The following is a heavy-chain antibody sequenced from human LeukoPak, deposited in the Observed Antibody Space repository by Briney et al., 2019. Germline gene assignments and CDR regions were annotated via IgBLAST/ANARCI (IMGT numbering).Heavy chain of an antibody. V-gene: IGHV3-7*01. CDR3: AREGYDFWSGYAIYYYYYGMDV. D-gene: IGHD3-3*01. CDR2: IKQDGSEK. J-gene: IGHJ6*02. Sequence: PGGSLRLSCVGSGFTFSRYYMTWVRQAPGKGLEWVANIKQDGSEKYYVDSVKGRFTISRDNAKNSPYLQMNSLRAEDTAVYYCAREGYDFWSGYAIYYYYYGMDVWGQGTTVTVSS. CDR1: GFTFSRYY.